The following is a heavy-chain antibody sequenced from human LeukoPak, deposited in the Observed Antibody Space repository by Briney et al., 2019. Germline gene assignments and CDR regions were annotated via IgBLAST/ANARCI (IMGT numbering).Heavy chain of an antibody. J-gene: IGHJ3*02. CDR3: SKDLAATWAFDI. D-gene: IGHD6-13*01. CDR1: GFTFSNYA. V-gene: IGHV3-23*01. Sequence: GGSLRLSCAASGFTFSNYAMSWIRQDPEKGLEWVSTISASGGSTYYADSVRGRFTISRDNSKNTLYLHVNSLRAKDTAVYYCSKDLAATWAFDIWGRGTRVTVSS. CDR2: ISASGGST.